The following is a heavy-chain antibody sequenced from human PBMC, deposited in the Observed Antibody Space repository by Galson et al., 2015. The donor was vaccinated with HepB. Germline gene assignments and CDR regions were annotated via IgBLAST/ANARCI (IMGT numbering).Heavy chain of an antibody. V-gene: IGHV3-30*04. CDR2: ISYDGSNK. D-gene: IGHD3-22*01. J-gene: IGHJ5*02. Sequence: SLRLSCAASGFTFSSYAMHWVRQAPGKGLEWVAVISYDGSNKYYADSVKGRFTISRDNSKNTLYLQVNSLRAEDTAVYYCAREKSSSGYYYFDPWGQGTLVTVSS. CDR3: AREKSSSGYYYFDP. CDR1: GFTFSSYA.